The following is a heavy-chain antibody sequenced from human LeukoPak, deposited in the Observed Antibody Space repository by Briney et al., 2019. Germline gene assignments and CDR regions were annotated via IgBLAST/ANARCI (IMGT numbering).Heavy chain of an antibody. V-gene: IGHV4-38-2*02. J-gene: IGHJ1*01. Sequence: PSETLSLTCTVSGYSISSGYYWGWIRQPPGKGLEWIGSIYHSGSTYYNPSLKSRVTISVDTSKNQFSLKLSSVTAADTAVYYCARLGHYYDSSGYHALQHWGQGTLVTVSS. D-gene: IGHD3-22*01. CDR1: GYSISSGYY. CDR3: ARLGHYYDSSGYHALQH. CDR2: IYHSGST.